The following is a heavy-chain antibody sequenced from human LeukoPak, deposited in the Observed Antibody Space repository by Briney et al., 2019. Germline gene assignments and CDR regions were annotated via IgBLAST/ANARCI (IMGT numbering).Heavy chain of an antibody. J-gene: IGHJ5*02. Sequence: PGGSLRLSCAASGFTFSSYAMSWVRQAPGKGLEWVSAISGSGGSTYYADSVKGRFTISRDNSKNTLYLQMNSLRAEDTAVYYCAKETAAEADSPKYYDFWSGYHNWFDPWGQGTLVTVSS. CDR3: AKETAAEADSPKYYDFWSGYHNWFDP. D-gene: IGHD3-3*01. CDR1: GFTFSSYA. V-gene: IGHV3-23*01. CDR2: ISGSGGST.